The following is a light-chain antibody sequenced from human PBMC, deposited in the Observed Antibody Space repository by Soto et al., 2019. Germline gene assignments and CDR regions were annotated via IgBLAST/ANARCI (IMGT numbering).Light chain of an antibody. CDR1: QGINNW. CDR2: AAS. CDR3: QQANSFRPPLT. V-gene: IGKV1-12*01. Sequence: DIQMTQSPSSVSASVGDRVTITCRATQGINNWLAWYQQKLGKAPKLLIYAASSLQSGVPSRFSGSGAGTDVTLTISSLQPEDFAPYCCQQANSFRPPLTFGGGTKVEIK. J-gene: IGKJ4*01.